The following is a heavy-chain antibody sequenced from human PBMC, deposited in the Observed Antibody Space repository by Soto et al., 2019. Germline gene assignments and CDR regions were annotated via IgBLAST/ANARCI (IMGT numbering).Heavy chain of an antibody. CDR2: ISASSATT. CDR1: GFSFRSYA. Sequence: EVQLLESGGGLIQSGGSLRLSCAASGFSFRSYAMSWVRQAPGKGPEWVSLISASSATTYYADAVRGRFTISRDNSKXXXXXXXXXXXXXXXXXXXXXXXXXXXXXXXXAFAIWGQGTMVTVSS. V-gene: IGHV3-23*01. J-gene: IGHJ3*02. CDR3: XXXXXXXXXXXXAFAI.